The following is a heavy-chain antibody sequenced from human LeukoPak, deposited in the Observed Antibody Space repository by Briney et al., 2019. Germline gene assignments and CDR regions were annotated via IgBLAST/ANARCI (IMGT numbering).Heavy chain of an antibody. J-gene: IGHJ4*02. Sequence: SETLSLTCAVYGGSFSGYYWSWIRQPPGKGLEWIGEIDHSGSTNYNPSLKSRVTISLDTSKNQFSLKLSSVTAADTAVYYCARVGHDSGTYLYYFDYWGQGTLVTVSS. V-gene: IGHV4-34*01. CDR3: ARVGHDSGTYLYYFDY. D-gene: IGHD1-26*01. CDR1: GGSFSGYY. CDR2: IDHSGST.